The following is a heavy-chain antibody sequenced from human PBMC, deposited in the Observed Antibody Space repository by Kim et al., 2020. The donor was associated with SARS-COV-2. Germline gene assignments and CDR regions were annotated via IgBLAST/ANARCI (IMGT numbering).Heavy chain of an antibody. Sequence: GGSLRLSCAASGFTVSSNYMSWVRQAPGKGLECVSVIYSGGSTYYADSVKGRFTISRDNSKNTLYLQMNSLRAEDTAVYYCASLAVAGTHYYYYGMDVWGQGTTVTVSS. CDR1: GFTVSSNY. J-gene: IGHJ6*02. V-gene: IGHV3-66*01. CDR2: IYSGGST. CDR3: ASLAVAGTHYYYYGMDV. D-gene: IGHD6-19*01.